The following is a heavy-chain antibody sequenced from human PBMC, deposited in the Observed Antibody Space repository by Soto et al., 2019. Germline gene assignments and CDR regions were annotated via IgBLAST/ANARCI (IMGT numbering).Heavy chain of an antibody. Sequence: PSETLSLTCTVSGGSVSSGSYYWSWLRQPPGKGLEWIGYSYYSRSTNYNPSLKSRVTISVDTSKNQFTLKLSSVTAADTAVYYCARHLNDIWSGYYGYYYYGMDVWGQGTMVTVSS. CDR1: GGSVSSGSYY. CDR3: ARHLNDIWSGYYGYYYYGMDV. D-gene: IGHD3-3*01. V-gene: IGHV4-61*01. J-gene: IGHJ6*02. CDR2: SYYSRST.